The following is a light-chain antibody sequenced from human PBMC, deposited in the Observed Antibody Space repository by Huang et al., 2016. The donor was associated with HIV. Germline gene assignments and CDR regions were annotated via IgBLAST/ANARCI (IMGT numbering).Light chain of an antibody. J-gene: IGKJ4*01. CDR2: DTS. V-gene: IGKV3-11*01. Sequence: IVLTQSPATLSWYPGERVTLSCRARQSVGNYIAWYQQHPGQSPKLLVYDTSSRAPGTPVRFSGSGSGTDFTLTISSLESEDFAVYYCQQRSSGVTFGGGTKVQVK. CDR3: QQRSSGVT. CDR1: QSVGNY.